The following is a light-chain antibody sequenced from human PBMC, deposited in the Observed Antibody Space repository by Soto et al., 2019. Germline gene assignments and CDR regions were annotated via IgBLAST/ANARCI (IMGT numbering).Light chain of an antibody. J-gene: IGKJ1*01. Sequence: DIQMTQSPSSLSAAVGDRVTITCRASQSISSYLNWYQQKPGEAPKLLIYAASSLQSGVPSRFSGNGSGTDFTLTISSLQPEDFATYYCQQSYSTPHWTFGQGTKVDIK. V-gene: IGKV1-39*01. CDR2: AAS. CDR1: QSISSY. CDR3: QQSYSTPHWT.